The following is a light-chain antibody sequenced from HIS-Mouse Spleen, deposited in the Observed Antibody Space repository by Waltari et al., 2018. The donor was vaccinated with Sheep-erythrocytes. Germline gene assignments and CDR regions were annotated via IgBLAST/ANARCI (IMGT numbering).Light chain of an antibody. V-gene: IGLV2-11*01. CDR3: CSYAGSYNHV. CDR1: SSDAGGYND. J-gene: IGLJ1*01. CDR2: DVS. Sequence: QSALTQPRPVSGSPGQSVTIPCTGTSSDAGGYNDVSWYQQHPGKAPKLMIYDVSKRPSGVPDRFSGSKSGNTASLTISGLQAEDEADYYCCSYAGSYNHVFATGTKVTVL.